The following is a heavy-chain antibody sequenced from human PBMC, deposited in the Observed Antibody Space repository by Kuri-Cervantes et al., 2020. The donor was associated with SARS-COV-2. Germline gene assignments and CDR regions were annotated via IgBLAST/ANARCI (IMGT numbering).Heavy chain of an antibody. V-gene: IGHV4-34*01. J-gene: IGHJ3*01. CDR3: AVWVDSSGYDH. CDR1: GGSFSDCY. Sequence: SQTLSLTCAVYGGSFSDCYWSWVRQPPGKGLEWIGEINHSGSTNYNPSLKSRVTISVDTSKNQFSLKLSSVTAADTAVYYRAVWVDSSGYDHWGQGTMVTVSS. D-gene: IGHD3-22*01. CDR2: INHSGST.